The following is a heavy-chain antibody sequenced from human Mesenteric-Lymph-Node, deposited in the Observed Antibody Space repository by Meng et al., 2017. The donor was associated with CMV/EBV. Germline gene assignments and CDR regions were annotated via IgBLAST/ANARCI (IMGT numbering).Heavy chain of an antibody. CDR3: AKDMWEYQLPDGS. J-gene: IGHJ5*02. CDR1: GFTFRSYA. V-gene: IGHV3-23*01. Sequence: SCAASGFTFRSYAMSWVRQAPGKGLDWVAGISGSGSTTKYAASVEGRFTISRDNSKDTLFLQMNSLRVEDTALYYCAKDMWEYQLPDGSWGQGTLVTVSS. D-gene: IGHD2-2*01. CDR2: ISGSGSTT.